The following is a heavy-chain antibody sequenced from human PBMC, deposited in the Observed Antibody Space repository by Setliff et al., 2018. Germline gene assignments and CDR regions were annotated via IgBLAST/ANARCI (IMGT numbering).Heavy chain of an antibody. CDR2: INHSGST. V-gene: IGHV4-34*01. D-gene: IGHD5-12*01. Sequence: PSETLSLTCTVSGGSISDSYWSWIRQSPGKGLEWIGEINHSGSTNYNPSLKTRVTISVDTSKNQFSLKLSSLTAADMAKYYCARGGHSGPDAFDSWGQGTRVTVSS. CDR3: ARGGHSGPDAFDS. CDR1: GGSISDSY. J-gene: IGHJ3*01.